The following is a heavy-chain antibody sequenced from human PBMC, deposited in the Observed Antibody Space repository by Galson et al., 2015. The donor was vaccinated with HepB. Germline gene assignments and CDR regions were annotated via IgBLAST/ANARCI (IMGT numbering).Heavy chain of an antibody. CDR1: GDSVSSNSAA. CDR3: ARARGHRGIAAAGPSYYYYGMDV. D-gene: IGHD6-13*01. J-gene: IGHJ6*02. CDR2: TYYRSKWYN. V-gene: IGHV6-1*01. Sequence: CAISGDSVSSNSAAWNRIRQSPSRGLEWLGRTYYRSKWYNDYAVSVKSRITINPDTSKNQFSLQLNSVTPEDTAVYYCARARGHRGIAAAGPSYYYYGMDVWGQGTTVTVSS.